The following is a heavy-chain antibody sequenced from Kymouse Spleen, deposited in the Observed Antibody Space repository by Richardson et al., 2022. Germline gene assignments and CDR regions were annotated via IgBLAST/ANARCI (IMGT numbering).Heavy chain of an antibody. D-gene: IGHD1-7*01. CDR3: ARAGTTYYYGMDV. V-gene: IGHV3-21*03. J-gene: IGHJ6*02. CDR1: GFTFSSYS. CDR2: ISSSSSYI. Sequence: EVQLVESGGGLVKPGGSLRLSCAASGFTFSSYSMNWVRQAPGKGLEWVSSISSSSSYIYYADSVKGRFTISRDNAKNSLYLQMNSLRAEDTAVYYCARAGTTYYYGMDVWGQGTTVTVSS.